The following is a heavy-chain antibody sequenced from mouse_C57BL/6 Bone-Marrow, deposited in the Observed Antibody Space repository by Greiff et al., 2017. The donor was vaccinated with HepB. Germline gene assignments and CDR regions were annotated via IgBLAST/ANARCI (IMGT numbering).Heavy chain of an antibody. D-gene: IGHD2-5*01. Sequence: QVTLKESGPGILQSSQTLSLTCSFSGFSLSTSGMGVSWIRQPSGKGLEWLAHIYWDDDKRYNPSLKSRVTISKDTSRNQVFLKITSVDTADTATYYCARRASYYSNYGYWYFDVWGTGTTVTVSS. CDR1: GFSLSTSGMG. J-gene: IGHJ1*03. CDR3: ARRASYYSNYGYWYFDV. V-gene: IGHV8-12*01. CDR2: IYWDDDK.